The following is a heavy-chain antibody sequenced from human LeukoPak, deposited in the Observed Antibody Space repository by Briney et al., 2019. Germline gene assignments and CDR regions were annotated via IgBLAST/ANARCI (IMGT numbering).Heavy chain of an antibody. CDR2: ISHDGGNK. D-gene: IGHD3-3*01. CDR3: ARENTIFGVVQYYFDY. Sequence: QPGGSLRLSCAAFGFTFSSYAMHWVRQAPGKGLEWVAVISHDGGNKYYADSVKGRFTISRDNSKNTLYLQMNSLRAEDTAVYYCARENTIFGVVQYYFDYWGQGTLVTVSS. V-gene: IGHV3-30*04. J-gene: IGHJ4*02. CDR1: GFTFSSYA.